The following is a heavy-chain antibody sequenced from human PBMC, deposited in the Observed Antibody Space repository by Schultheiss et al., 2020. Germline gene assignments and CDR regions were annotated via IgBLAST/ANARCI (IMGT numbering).Heavy chain of an antibody. V-gene: IGHV3-11*06. J-gene: IGHJ4*02. CDR1: GFTFDDYA. D-gene: IGHD6-19*01. CDR3: ARDQWRLFDY. Sequence: GGSLRLSCAASGFTFDDYAMHWVRQAPGKGLEWVSYISSSSSYTNYADSVKGRFTISRDNAKNSLYLQMNSLRAEDTAVYYCARDQWRLFDYWGRGTLVTVSS. CDR2: ISSSSSYT.